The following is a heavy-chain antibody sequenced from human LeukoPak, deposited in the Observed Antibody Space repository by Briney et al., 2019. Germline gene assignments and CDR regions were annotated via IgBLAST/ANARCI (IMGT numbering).Heavy chain of an antibody. CDR1: GYTFTGYY. J-gene: IGHJ5*02. Sequence: ASVKVSCKASGYTFTGYYMHWVRQAPGQGLEWMGWINPNSGGTNYAQKIQGRVTMTRDTSISTAYMELSRLRSDDTAVYYCARGGSSHHNWFDPWGQGTLVTVSS. V-gene: IGHV1-2*02. D-gene: IGHD2-15*01. CDR3: ARGGSSHHNWFDP. CDR2: INPNSGGT.